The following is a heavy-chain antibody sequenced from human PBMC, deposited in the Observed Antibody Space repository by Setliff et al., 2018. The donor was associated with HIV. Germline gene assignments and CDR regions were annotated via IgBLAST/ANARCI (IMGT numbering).Heavy chain of an antibody. CDR1: GDSISSSSNY. Sequence: TLSLTCTVSGDSISSSSNYWGWIRQPPGKGLEWIGSIYYSGSTHYNPSLKSRVSISVDTSKSQFSLKLISVTATDTAVYYCAREMAATAHPDDPYFQHWGQGTLVTVSS. V-gene: IGHV4-39*01. CDR2: IYYSGST. D-gene: IGHD6-13*01. CDR3: AREMAATAHPDDPYFQH. J-gene: IGHJ1*01.